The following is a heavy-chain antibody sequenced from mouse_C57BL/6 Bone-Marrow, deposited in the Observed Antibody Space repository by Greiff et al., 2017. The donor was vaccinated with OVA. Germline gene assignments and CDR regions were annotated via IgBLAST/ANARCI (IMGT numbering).Heavy chain of an antibody. J-gene: IGHJ1*03. CDR2: ICWDDDK. V-gene: IGHV8-8*01. CDR1: GFSLSTFGMG. CDR3: ARRANWDGYFDV. D-gene: IGHD4-1*01. Sequence: QVTLKVSGPGILQPSQTLSLTCSFSGFSLSTFGMGVGWIRQPSGKGLEWLGHICWDDDKYYNPALKSRLTISKDTSKNQGFLKIASVDTADTATYYCARRANWDGYFDVWGTGTTVTVSS.